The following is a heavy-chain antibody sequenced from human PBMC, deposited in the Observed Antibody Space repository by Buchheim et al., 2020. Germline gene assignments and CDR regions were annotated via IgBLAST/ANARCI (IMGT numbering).Heavy chain of an antibody. Sequence: QVQLVESGGGVVQPGRSLRLSCAASGFTFSSYGMHWVRQAPGKGLEWVAVISYDGSNKYYADSVKGRFTISRDNSKNKLYLQMNSLRAEDTAVYYCAKDRGYRVGALYGMDVWGQGTT. V-gene: IGHV3-30*18. CDR2: ISYDGSNK. D-gene: IGHD1-26*01. CDR1: GFTFSSYG. CDR3: AKDRGYRVGALYGMDV. J-gene: IGHJ6*02.